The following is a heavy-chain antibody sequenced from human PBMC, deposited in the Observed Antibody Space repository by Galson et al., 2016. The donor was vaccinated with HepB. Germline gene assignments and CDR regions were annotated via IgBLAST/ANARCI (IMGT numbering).Heavy chain of an antibody. D-gene: IGHD6-19*01. CDR2: IYNDGSIR. Sequence: SLRLSCAVSGFAFSNYWIHWVRQAPAKGLLWVSAIYNDGSIRTLADSGGGRFTITIDNTKNMVYLQMNSLRVEDTAVYYCARPPNTAVADPFESWGQGTVVTVSS. J-gene: IGHJ4*02. V-gene: IGHV3-74*01. CDR3: ARPPNTAVADPFES. CDR1: GFAFSNYW.